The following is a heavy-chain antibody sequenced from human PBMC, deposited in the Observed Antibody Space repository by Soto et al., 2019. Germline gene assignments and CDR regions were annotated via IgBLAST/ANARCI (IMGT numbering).Heavy chain of an antibody. Sequence: ASVKVSCKASGYSFSTYAMHWVRQAPGQSLEWMGWINGGTGQTKFSQRFQDRITITRDTSASTAYMELSSLRSEDTAVYYCARGKGMEENYYYYGLDIWGQGTTVTISS. V-gene: IGHV1-3*01. CDR3: ARGKGMEENYYYYGLDI. D-gene: IGHD1-1*01. J-gene: IGHJ6*02. CDR1: GYSFSTYA. CDR2: INGGTGQT.